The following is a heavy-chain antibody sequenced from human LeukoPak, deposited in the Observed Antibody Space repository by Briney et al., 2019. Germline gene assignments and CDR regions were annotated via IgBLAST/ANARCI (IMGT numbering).Heavy chain of an antibody. CDR2: IYPSDSDT. Sequence: GESLKISCKGSGYSFPSYWIGWVRQMPGKGLEWMGIIYPSDSDTKYSPSYQGQVTISADKSISTAYLQWSSLKASDTAMYYCAIGLEPYNWFDPWGQGTLVTVSS. J-gene: IGHJ5*02. CDR1: GYSFPSYW. V-gene: IGHV5-51*01. D-gene: IGHD1-1*01. CDR3: AIGLEPYNWFDP.